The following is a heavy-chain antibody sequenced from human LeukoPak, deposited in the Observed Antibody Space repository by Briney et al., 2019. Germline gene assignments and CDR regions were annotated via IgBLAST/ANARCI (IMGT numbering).Heavy chain of an antibody. CDR2: ISGRTGAT. V-gene: IGHV3-23*01. D-gene: IGHD2-15*01. J-gene: IGHJ4*02. Sequence: PGGSLRLSFASSGFTFTTNALSWVRQAPGKGLEWVSAISGRTGATYYADSEKGRFTISRDNSKSTLYLQMDSLRAEDTAVYFCARCGNSSCHLIDYWGQGTLVTVSS. CDR3: ARCGNSSCHLIDY. CDR1: GFTFTTNA.